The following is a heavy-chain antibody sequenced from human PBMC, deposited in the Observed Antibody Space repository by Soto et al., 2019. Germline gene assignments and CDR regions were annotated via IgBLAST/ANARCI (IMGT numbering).Heavy chain of an antibody. Sequence: EVQLVETGGRLIQPGGSLRLSCAASGFTVSKNYMSWVRQAPGKGLEWVSLIYSGGSTYYADSVKGRFTISRDNSKNTLYLQMNSLRAEVTAVYYCATYSSLDYWGQGTLVTVSS. CDR3: ATYSSLDY. V-gene: IGHV3-53*02. D-gene: IGHD6-13*01. CDR2: IYSGGST. CDR1: GFTVSKNY. J-gene: IGHJ4*02.